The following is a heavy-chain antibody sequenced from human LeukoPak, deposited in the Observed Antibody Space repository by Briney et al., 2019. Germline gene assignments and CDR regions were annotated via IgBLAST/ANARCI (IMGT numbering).Heavy chain of an antibody. D-gene: IGHD2-15*01. CDR3: AKDRLGYCSGGSCYPTLDY. Sequence: PGGSLRLSCAASGFTFSSYAMSWVRQAPGKVLEWVSAISGSGGSTYYADSVKGRFTISRDNSKNTLYLQMNSLRAEDTAVYYCAKDRLGYCSGGSCYPTLDYWGQGTLVTVSS. CDR1: GFTFSSYA. V-gene: IGHV3-23*01. J-gene: IGHJ4*02. CDR2: ISGSGGST.